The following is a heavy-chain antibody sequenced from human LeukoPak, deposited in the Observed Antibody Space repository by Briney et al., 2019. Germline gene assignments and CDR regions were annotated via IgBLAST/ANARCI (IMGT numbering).Heavy chain of an antibody. V-gene: IGHV1-69*05. Sequence: ASVKVSCKASGGTFSSYAISWVRQAPGQGLEWMGEIIPIFGTANYAQKFQGRVTITTDESTSTAYMELSSLRSEDTAVYYCASSYYYDSSGYPAFGYWGQGTLVTVSS. CDR2: IIPIFGTA. CDR1: GGTFSSYA. CDR3: ASSYYYDSSGYPAFGY. D-gene: IGHD3-22*01. J-gene: IGHJ4*02.